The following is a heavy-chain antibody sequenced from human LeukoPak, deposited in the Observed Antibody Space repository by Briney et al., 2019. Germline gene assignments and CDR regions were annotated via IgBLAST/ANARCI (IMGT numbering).Heavy chain of an antibody. CDR3: AKRPRGNYLDPFDY. CDR2: ISGSGGST. Sequence: PGGSLRLSCAASGFTFSSYAMSWVRQAPGKGLEWVSGISGSGGSTYYADSVKGGFTISRDNSKNRLYLQMNSLRAEDTAVYYCAKRPRGNYLDPFDYWGQGTLVTVSS. V-gene: IGHV3-23*01. D-gene: IGHD3-10*01. CDR1: GFTFSSYA. J-gene: IGHJ4*02.